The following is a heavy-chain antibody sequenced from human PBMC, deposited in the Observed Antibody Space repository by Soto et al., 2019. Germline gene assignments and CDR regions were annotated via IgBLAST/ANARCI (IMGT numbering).Heavy chain of an antibody. CDR3: ARGRSFRPVGVPLDS. CDR2: IYYSGST. V-gene: IGHV4-39*01. CDR1: GGSISSSSYY. Sequence: SETLSLTCTVSGGSISSSSYYWGWIRQPPGKGLEWIGSIYYSGSTYYNPSLKSRVTISVDTSKNQFSLKLSSVTAADTAVYYCARGRSFRPVGVPLDSWGQGTLVTVSS. D-gene: IGHD3-16*02. J-gene: IGHJ4*02.